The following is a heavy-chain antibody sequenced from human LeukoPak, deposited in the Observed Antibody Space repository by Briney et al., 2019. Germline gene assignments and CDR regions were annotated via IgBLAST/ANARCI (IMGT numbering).Heavy chain of an antibody. Sequence: PSETLSLTCTVSGGSINSNTYYWGWIRQPPGKGLEWIGGIYHSGSTYYNPSLKSRVTMSLDRSKNQFSLKLISVTAADTAVYYCAGSSLLRIDAFDIWGQGTMVTVSS. CDR2: IYHSGST. CDR1: GGSINSNTYY. V-gene: IGHV4-39*07. CDR3: AGSSLLRIDAFDI. D-gene: IGHD1-26*01. J-gene: IGHJ3*02.